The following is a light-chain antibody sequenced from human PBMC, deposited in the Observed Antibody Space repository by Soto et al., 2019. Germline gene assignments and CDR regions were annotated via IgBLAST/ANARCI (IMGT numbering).Light chain of an antibody. CDR3: QQYMSSVT. CDR2: GAS. Sequence: EIVLTQSPGSLSLSPGQRATLSCRASQSVDTTFFAWYQKKPGQAPRLLISGASKRATGIPDRFSGSGSGTYFTIIISRLEPEDFALYYCQQYMSSVTFGQGTKVEIK. J-gene: IGKJ1*01. V-gene: IGKV3-20*01. CDR1: QSVDTTF.